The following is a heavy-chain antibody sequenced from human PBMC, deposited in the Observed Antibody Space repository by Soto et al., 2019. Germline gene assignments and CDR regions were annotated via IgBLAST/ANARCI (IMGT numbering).Heavy chain of an antibody. J-gene: IGHJ6*02. CDR2: IYSGGST. V-gene: IGHV3-53*01. Sequence: PGGSLRLSCAASGFTVSSNYMSWVRQAPGKGLGWVSVIYSGGSTYYADSVKGRFTISRDNSKNTLYLQMNSLRAEDTAVYYCARELPGWYGAYYYGMDVWGQGTTVTVSS. CDR3: ARELPGWYGAYYYGMDV. D-gene: IGHD6-19*01. CDR1: GFTVSSNY.